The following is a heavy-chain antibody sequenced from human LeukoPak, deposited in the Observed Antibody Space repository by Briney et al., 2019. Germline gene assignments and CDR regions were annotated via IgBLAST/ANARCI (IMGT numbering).Heavy chain of an antibody. V-gene: IGHV3-30*19. CDR1: GFTFSSYG. CDR3: AKERRRYFDY. CDR2: ISSDGGKN. J-gene: IGHJ4*02. Sequence: GGSLRLSGAAYGFTFSSYGMPWVRLAPGTGLEWVGFISSDGGKNYYADSVKGRFAISRDNSKNTLGLQMNSLRAEDPAVYFCAKERRRYFDYWGQGTLVTVSS.